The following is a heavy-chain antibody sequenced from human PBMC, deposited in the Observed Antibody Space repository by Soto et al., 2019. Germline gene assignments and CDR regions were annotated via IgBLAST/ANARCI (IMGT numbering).Heavy chain of an antibody. CDR1: GGTFSSYA. CDR3: AGVAAAPWANGMDV. CDR2: INPICGTA. J-gene: IGHJ6*02. D-gene: IGHD6-13*01. V-gene: IGHV1-69*12. Sequence: QVQLVQSGAEVKKPGSSVKVSCKASGGTFSSYAISWVRQAPGQGLEWMGGINPICGTANYAQKFQGRVTITADESTSTAYRELSSLRSEDTAVYYCAGVAAAPWANGMDVWGQGNTVTVSS.